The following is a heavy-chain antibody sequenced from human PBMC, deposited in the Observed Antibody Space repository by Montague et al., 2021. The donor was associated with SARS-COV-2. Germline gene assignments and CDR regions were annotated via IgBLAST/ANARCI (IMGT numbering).Heavy chain of an antibody. CDR1: GDSDASKGPA. Sequence: CAISGDSDASKGPARRWERQTPERRLGRLGGTCYRFKWFHDYAISVKSRIIINPDTSKNQFSLQLNSVTPEDTAVYYCANFAVSSTTADYWGQGILVTVSS. CDR2: TCYRFKWFH. D-gene: IGHD5/OR15-5a*01. J-gene: IGHJ4*02. CDR3: ANFAVSSTTADY. V-gene: IGHV6-1*01.